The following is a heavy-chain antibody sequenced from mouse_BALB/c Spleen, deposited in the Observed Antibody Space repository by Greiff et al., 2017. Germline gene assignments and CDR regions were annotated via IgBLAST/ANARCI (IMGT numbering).Heavy chain of an antibody. J-gene: IGHJ2*01. V-gene: IGHV1-18*01. Sequence: EVQRVESGPELVKPGASVKISCTTSGYTFTEYTMHWVKQSHGKSLEWIGGINPNNGGTSYNQKFKGKATLTVDTASSTAYMELRSLTSEDSAVYYCAREGNYYGSSYYFDYWGQGTTLTVSS. CDR2: INPNNGGT. CDR3: AREGNYYGSSYYFDY. D-gene: IGHD1-1*01. CDR1: GYTFTEYT.